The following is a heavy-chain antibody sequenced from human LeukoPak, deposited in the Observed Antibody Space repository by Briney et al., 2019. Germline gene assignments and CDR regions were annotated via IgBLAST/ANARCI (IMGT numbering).Heavy chain of an antibody. CDR1: GFTFSSYS. V-gene: IGHV3-21*01. CDR3: AREAFSGYDYFDY. Sequence: PGGSLRLSCAASGFTFSSYSMNWVRQAPGKGLEWVSSISSSSSYIYYADSVKGRFTISRDNAQKSLYLQMNSLRADDTAVYYCAREAFSGYDYFDYWGQGTLVTVSS. D-gene: IGHD5-12*01. J-gene: IGHJ4*02. CDR2: ISSSSSYI.